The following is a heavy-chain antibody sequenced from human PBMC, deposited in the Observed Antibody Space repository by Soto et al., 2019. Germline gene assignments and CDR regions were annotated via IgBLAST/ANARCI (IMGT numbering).Heavy chain of an antibody. Sequence: QVQLVQSGAEVKKPGSSVKVSCKASGGTFSSYTISWVRQAPGQGLEWMGRIIPILGIANYAQKFQGRVRITADKPTSTAYMELSSLRSEDTAVYYCASLMSSGYYYGMDVWGQGTTVTVSS. CDR1: GGTFSSYT. J-gene: IGHJ6*02. D-gene: IGHD3-10*01. V-gene: IGHV1-69*02. CDR2: IIPILGIA. CDR3: ASLMSSGYYYGMDV.